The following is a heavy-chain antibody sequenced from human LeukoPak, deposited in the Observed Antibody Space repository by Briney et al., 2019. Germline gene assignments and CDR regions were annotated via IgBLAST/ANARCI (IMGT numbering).Heavy chain of an antibody. CDR3: ARMEAVAGFDY. J-gene: IGHJ4*02. D-gene: IGHD6-19*01. Sequence: SETLSLTCTVSGYSISSGYYGGWIRQSPREGLEGIGIIYQSGSSYYNPSLQSRVAISVDTSKNQFSLKLSSVTAADTAVYYCARMEAVAGFDYWGQGTLVTVSS. V-gene: IGHV4-38-2*02. CDR2: IYQSGSS. CDR1: GYSISSGYY.